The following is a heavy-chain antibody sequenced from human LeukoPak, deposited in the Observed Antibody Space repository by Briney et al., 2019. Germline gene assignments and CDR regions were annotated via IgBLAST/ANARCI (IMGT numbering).Heavy chain of an antibody. V-gene: IGHV3-23*01. CDR1: GFTFSSYW. D-gene: IGHD3-10*01. Sequence: GGSLRLSCAASGFTFSSYWMSWVRQAPGKGLEWVSVISGGGGGAYYADSLKGRFTISRDNAKNTLYLQMNSLRAEDTAVYYCAKTHDTELLWFGELLSFWFDPWGQGTLVTVSS. CDR2: ISGGGGGA. J-gene: IGHJ5*02. CDR3: AKTHDTELLWFGELLSFWFDP.